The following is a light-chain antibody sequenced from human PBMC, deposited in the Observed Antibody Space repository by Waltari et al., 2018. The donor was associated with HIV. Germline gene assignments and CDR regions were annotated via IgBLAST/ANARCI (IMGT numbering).Light chain of an antibody. J-gene: IGLJ2*01. V-gene: IGLV1-36*01. Sequence: QSVLTQPPSVSEAPRQRVTISCSGSSSNIGNNAVSWYQTLPGKAPRLLIYYDDLLPSGVSDRFSGSKSGTSASLAISGLQSEDEADYYCASWDDSLNGPVFGGGTKLTVL. CDR2: YDD. CDR1: SSNIGNNA. CDR3: ASWDDSLNGPV.